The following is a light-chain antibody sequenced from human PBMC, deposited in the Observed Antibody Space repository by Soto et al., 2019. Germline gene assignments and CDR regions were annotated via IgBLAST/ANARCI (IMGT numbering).Light chain of an antibody. CDR3: GSYTSATTWV. J-gene: IGLJ3*02. CDR1: SSDIGRYDY. V-gene: IGLV2-14*03. Sequence: QSALTQPASMSGSPGQSITISCTGTSSDIGRYDYVSWYQQLPGKAPKLMIYRVINRPSGVSDRFSGSKSGNSASLSISGLHPGDEATYFCGSYTSATTWVFGGGTKLTLL. CDR2: RVI.